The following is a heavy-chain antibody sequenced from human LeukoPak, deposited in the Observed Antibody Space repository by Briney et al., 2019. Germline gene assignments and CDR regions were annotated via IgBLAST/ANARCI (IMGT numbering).Heavy chain of an antibody. CDR1: GFTFSSYE. J-gene: IGHJ5*02. Sequence: PGGSLRLSCAASGFTFSSYEMNWVRRAPGKGLEWVSYISSSGSTIYYADSVKGRFTISRDNAKNSLYLQMNSLRAEDTAVYYCARGGDGYNPNWFDPWGQGTLVTVSS. V-gene: IGHV3-48*03. CDR3: ARGGDGYNPNWFDP. D-gene: IGHD5-24*01. CDR2: ISSSGSTI.